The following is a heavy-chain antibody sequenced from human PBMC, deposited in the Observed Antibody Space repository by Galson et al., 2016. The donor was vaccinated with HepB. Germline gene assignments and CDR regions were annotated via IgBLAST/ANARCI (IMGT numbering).Heavy chain of an antibody. J-gene: IGHJ1*01. CDR3: ASDGTVAPGY. D-gene: IGHD6-19*01. Sequence: SLRLSCAASGFSFSDYYMSWIRPAPGKGLEWISYITGSGSAIYYADSVKGRFTISRDNTKNSLDLQMNSLRVEDTAAYYCASDGTVAPGYWGQGTLVTVSS. V-gene: IGHV3-11*01. CDR2: ITGSGSAI. CDR1: GFSFSDYY.